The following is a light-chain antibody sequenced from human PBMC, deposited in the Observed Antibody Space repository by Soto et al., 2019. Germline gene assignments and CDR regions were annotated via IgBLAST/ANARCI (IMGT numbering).Light chain of an antibody. V-gene: IGKV1-39*01. Sequence: IHMTLSPTSLSASVGPIATITCRASHTINNNLNSYQQKPGKAPKLLIYGASSLQSGVPSRFSGSGSGTEFTLTISSLKTEDFANYYCQQSYSIHTITFGHGTRLKIK. CDR2: GAS. CDR1: HTINNN. J-gene: IGKJ5*01. CDR3: QQSYSIHTIT.